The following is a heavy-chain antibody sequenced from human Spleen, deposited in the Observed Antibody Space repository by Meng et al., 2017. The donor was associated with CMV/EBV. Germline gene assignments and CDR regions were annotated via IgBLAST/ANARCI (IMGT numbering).Heavy chain of an antibody. CDR1: GSISSTSYY. V-gene: IGHV4-39*01. CDR3: ARGGRYCSTTSCWWFDP. D-gene: IGHD2-2*01. J-gene: IGHJ5*02. CDR2: VYYSGST. Sequence: GSISSTSYYWGWIRQPPGKGLEWIGSVYYSGSTYYNPSLKSRVTISVDTSKNQFSLKLSSVTAADTAVYYCARGGRYCSTTSCWWFDPWGQGTLVTVSS.